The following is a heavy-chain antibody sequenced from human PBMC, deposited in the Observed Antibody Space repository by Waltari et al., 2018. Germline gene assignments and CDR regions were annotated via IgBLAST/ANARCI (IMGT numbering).Heavy chain of an antibody. Sequence: PGRSLRLSCAASGFTFSSYGLTWVRQAPGKGLEWVAVIWYDGSNKYYADAVKCRFTISRDNSKNTLYLQMNSLRAEDTAMYYCAKGTGYSSSSWVFFDYWGQGTLVTVSS. CDR3: AKGTGYSSSSWVFFDY. J-gene: IGHJ4*02. V-gene: IGHV3-30*18. CDR1: GFTFSSYG. D-gene: IGHD6-6*01. CDR2: IWYDGSNK.